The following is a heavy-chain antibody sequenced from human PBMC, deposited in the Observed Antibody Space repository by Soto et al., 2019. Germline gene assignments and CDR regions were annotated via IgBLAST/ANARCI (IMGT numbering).Heavy chain of an antibody. CDR1: GGSFSGYY. Sequence: SETLSLTCAVYGGSFSGYYWSWIRQPPGKGLEWIGEINHSGSTNYNPSLKSRVTISVDTSKNQFSLKLSSVTAADTAVYCCARGSHLSLRYFDWFPSRALDYWGQGTLVTVSS. V-gene: IGHV4-34*01. CDR2: INHSGST. CDR3: ARGSHLSLRYFDWFPSRALDY. D-gene: IGHD3-9*01. J-gene: IGHJ4*02.